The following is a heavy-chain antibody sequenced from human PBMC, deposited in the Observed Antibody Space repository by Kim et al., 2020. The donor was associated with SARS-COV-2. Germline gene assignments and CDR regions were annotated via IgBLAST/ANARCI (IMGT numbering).Heavy chain of an antibody. CDR1: GGSFSGYY. CDR2: INHSGST. CDR3: ARGGIAAAGTFDY. J-gene: IGHJ4*02. Sequence: SETLSLTCAVYGGSFSGYYWSWIRQPPGKGLEWIGEINHSGSTNYNPSLKSRVTISVDTSKNQFSLKLSSVTAADTAVYYCARGGIAAAGTFDYWGQGTLVTVSS. D-gene: IGHD6-13*01. V-gene: IGHV4-34*01.